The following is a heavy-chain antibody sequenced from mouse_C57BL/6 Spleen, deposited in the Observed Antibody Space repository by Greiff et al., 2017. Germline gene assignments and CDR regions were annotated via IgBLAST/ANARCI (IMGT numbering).Heavy chain of an antibody. D-gene: IGHD1-1*01. J-gene: IGHJ3*01. Sequence: QVQLQQSGAELVRPGASVTLSCKASGYTFTDYEMHWVKQTPVHGLEWIGAIDPETGGTAYNQKVKGKAILTADKYSSTAYMELRSLTSEDSAVYYCTRTRYYGSTFAYWDQGTLVTVSA. CDR1: GYTFTDYE. V-gene: IGHV1-15*01. CDR3: TRTRYYGSTFAY. CDR2: IDPETGGT.